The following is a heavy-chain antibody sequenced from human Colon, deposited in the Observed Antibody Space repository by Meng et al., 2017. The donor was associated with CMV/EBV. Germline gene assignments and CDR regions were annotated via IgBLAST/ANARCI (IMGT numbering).Heavy chain of an antibody. J-gene: IGHJ6*02. CDR3: ARDCIAALGAPRNYYYGMDV. V-gene: IGHV3-21*01. D-gene: IGHD6-6*01. CDR1: GFTFSRYS. CDR2: ISSSSSYI. Sequence: GGSLRLSCAASGFTFSRYSMNWVRQAPGKGLEWVSSISSSSSYIYYADSVKGRFTISRDNAKNSLYLQMNSLRAEDTAVYYCARDCIAALGAPRNYYYGMDVWGQGTTVTVSS.